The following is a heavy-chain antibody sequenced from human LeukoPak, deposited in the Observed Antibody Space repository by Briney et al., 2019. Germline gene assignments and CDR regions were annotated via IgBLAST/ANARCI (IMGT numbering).Heavy chain of an antibody. V-gene: IGHV4-31*03. Sequence: TLSLTCTVSGGSISSGGYYWSWIRQHPGKGLEWIGYIYYSGSTYYNPSLKSRVTISVDTSKNQFSLKLSSVTAADTAVYYCARGPHLRFLEWLLPNWFDPWGQGTLVTVSS. CDR3: ARGPHLRFLEWLLPNWFDP. D-gene: IGHD3-3*01. CDR1: GGSISSGGYY. CDR2: IYYSGST. J-gene: IGHJ5*02.